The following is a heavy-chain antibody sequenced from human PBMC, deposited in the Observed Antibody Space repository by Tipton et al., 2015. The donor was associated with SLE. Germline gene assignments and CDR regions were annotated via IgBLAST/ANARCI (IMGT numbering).Heavy chain of an antibody. CDR2: IGTAGDT. CDR1: GFTFSSYD. V-gene: IGHV3-13*01. CDR3: ARGCGGVCWGAFDI. J-gene: IGHJ3*02. Sequence: SLRLSCAASGFTFSSYDMHWVRQATGKGLEWVSAIGTAGDTYYPGSVKGRFTISRENAKNSLYLQMNSLRAGDTAVYYCARGCGGVCWGAFDIWGLVTTVTVSS. D-gene: IGHD2-21*01.